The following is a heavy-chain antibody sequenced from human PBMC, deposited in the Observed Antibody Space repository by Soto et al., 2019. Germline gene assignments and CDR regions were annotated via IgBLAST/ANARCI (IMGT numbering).Heavy chain of an antibody. CDR3: ARDTYGMDV. Sequence: SETLSLTCTVSGGSISSYYWSWIRQPPGKGLEWIGYIYYSVSTNYNISLKCRVSISVDTSKNQFSLKLSSVTAADTAVYYCARDTYGMDVWGQGTTVTVSS. J-gene: IGHJ6*02. CDR2: IYYSVST. CDR1: GGSISSYY. V-gene: IGHV4-59*01.